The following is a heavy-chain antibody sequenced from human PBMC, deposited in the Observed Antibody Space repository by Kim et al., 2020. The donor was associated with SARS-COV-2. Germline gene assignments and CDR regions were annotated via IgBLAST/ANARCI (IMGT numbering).Heavy chain of an antibody. V-gene: IGHV4-61*02. J-gene: IGHJ4*02. Sequence: SLTSRVTISVETSKNQFSRKLSSVTAADTAVYYCARVVSSGWYGGYYFDYWGQGTLVTVSS. CDR3: ARVVSSGWYGGYYFDY. D-gene: IGHD6-19*01.